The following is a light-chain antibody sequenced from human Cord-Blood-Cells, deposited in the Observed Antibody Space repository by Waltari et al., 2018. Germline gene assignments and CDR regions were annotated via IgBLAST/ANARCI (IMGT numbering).Light chain of an antibody. Sequence: DIQMTQSPSTLSASVGDRVTITCRASQSISSWLAWYQQKPGKAPKLLIYDASSLESGVPSSFSGSGSGTEFTLTISSLQPDDFATYCQQYNSYSRGYTFGQGTKLEIK. J-gene: IGKJ2*01. CDR1: QSISSW. V-gene: IGKV1-5*01. CDR3: QQYNSYSRGYT. CDR2: DAS.